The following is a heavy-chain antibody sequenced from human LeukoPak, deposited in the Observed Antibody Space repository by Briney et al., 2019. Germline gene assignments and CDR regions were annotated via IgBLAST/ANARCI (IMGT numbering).Heavy chain of an antibody. J-gene: IGHJ4*02. Sequence: GGSLRLSCAASGFTFSNSWVYWVRQAPGKGLVWVSRINPDGSSTSYADSVKGRFTISRDNAKNTLYVQLNSLRAEDTAVYFCARSLGSGSSYWGQGTLVTVSS. CDR1: GFTFSNSW. CDR2: INPDGSST. V-gene: IGHV3-74*01. D-gene: IGHD3-10*01. CDR3: ARSLGSGSSY.